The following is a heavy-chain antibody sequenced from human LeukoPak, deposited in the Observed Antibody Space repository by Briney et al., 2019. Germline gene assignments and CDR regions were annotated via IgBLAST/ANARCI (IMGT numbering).Heavy chain of an antibody. CDR1: GYTFTGYY. Sequence: ASVKVSCKASGYTFTGYYLHWVRQAPGQGLEWMGQINPNSGGTNYAQKFQGRVTMTRDTSISTAYMELSRLRSDDTAIYYCAGDYSRAWYSHWGQGTLVTASS. CDR3: AGDYSRAWYSH. V-gene: IGHV1-2*06. CDR2: INPNSGGT. J-gene: IGHJ4*02. D-gene: IGHD6-19*01.